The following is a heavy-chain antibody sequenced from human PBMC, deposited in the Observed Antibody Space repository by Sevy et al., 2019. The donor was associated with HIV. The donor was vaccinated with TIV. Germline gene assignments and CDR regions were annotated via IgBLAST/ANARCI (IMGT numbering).Heavy chain of an antibody. CDR1: GYNFTRYW. D-gene: IGHD3-10*01. CDR3: ERGSASYDF. Sequence: GESLKISCKVSGYNFTRYWIGWVRQMPGKGLEWLGIFHPGDSESRYSPSFQGQVTISADKSITTAYLQWSSLKASDTAMYYCERGSASYDFWGQGTLVTVSS. J-gene: IGHJ4*02. CDR2: FHPGDSES. V-gene: IGHV5-51*01.